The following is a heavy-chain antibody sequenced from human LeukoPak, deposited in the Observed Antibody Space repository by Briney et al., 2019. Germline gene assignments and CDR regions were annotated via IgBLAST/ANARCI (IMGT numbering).Heavy chain of an antibody. Sequence: SETLSLTCTVSGDSISGNYWTWIRQPPGKGLEWIGYIYYSGSTNYNASLKSRVTISVDTSKNQFSLKLSSVTAADTAVYYCARPGDGDNLRYFDYWGQGTLVTVSS. CDR1: GDSISGNY. V-gene: IGHV4-59*08. J-gene: IGHJ4*02. CDR2: IYYSGST. CDR3: ARPGDGDNLRYFDY. D-gene: IGHD5-24*01.